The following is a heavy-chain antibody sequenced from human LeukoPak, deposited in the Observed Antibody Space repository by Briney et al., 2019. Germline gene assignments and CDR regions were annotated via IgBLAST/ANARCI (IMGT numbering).Heavy chain of an antibody. V-gene: IGHV3-23*01. CDR3: AKDQSNSGPFAMDV. CDR1: GFTFSSYA. D-gene: IGHD6-19*01. J-gene: IGHJ6*04. Sequence: GGSLRLSCAASGFTFSSYAMSWVRQAPGKGLEWVSAISGSGGSTYYADSVKGRFTISRDNSKNTLYMQMNSLRAEDTAVYYCAKDQSNSGPFAMDVWGKGTTVTVSS. CDR2: ISGSGGST.